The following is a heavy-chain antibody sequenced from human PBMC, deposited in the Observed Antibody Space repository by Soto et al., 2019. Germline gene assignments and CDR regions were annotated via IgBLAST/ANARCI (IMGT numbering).Heavy chain of an antibody. V-gene: IGHV3-7*03. J-gene: IGHJ4*02. CDR3: ARYPNLTVAGLPFDL. CDR2: TRQDGGQE. CDR1: GFTFSSYW. D-gene: IGHD6-19*01. Sequence: EVQLVESGGGLVQPGGSLRLSCAASGFTFSSYWMSWVRQAPGKGLEWVAHTRQDGGQEYYVESVKGRFTISRDNAKNSLYLQMNSLRVEDTAVYYCARYPNLTVAGLPFDLWGQGTLVTVSS.